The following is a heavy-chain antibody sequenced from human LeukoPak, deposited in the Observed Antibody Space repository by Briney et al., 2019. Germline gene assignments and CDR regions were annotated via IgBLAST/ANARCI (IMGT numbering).Heavy chain of an antibody. J-gene: IGHJ5*02. D-gene: IGHD6-19*01. CDR1: GYTFTSYA. CDR3: ARVIGIAVAPFDP. CDR2: INAGNGNT. Sequence: ASVKVSCKASGYTFTSYAMHWVRQAPGQRLEWMGWINAGNGNTKYSQKFQGRVTITRDTSTSTAYMELRSLRSDDTAVYYCARVIGIAVAPFDPWGQGTLVTVSS. V-gene: IGHV1-3*01.